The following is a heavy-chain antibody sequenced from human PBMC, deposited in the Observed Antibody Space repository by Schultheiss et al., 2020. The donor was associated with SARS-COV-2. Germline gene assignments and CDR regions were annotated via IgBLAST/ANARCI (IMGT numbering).Heavy chain of an antibody. CDR1: GGSFSGYY. CDR2: INHSGST. CDR3: AIRPDGDYYYGMDV. J-gene: IGHJ6*02. Sequence: SETLSLTCAVYGGSFSGYYWSWIRQPPGKGLEWIGEINHSGSTNYNPSLKSRVTISVDTSKNQFSLKLSSVTAADTAVYYCAIRPDGDYYYGMDVWGQGTTVTVSS. D-gene: IGHD4-17*01. V-gene: IGHV4-34*01.